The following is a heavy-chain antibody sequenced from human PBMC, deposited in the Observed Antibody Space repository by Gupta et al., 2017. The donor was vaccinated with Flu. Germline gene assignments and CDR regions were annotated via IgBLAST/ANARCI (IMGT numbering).Heavy chain of an antibody. D-gene: IGHD6-19*01. CDR2: IKSKTDGGTT. CDR1: GFTFSNAW. Sequence: EVQLVESGGGLVKPGGSLRLSCAASGFTFSNAWMSWVRQAPGKGLEWVGRIKSKTDGGTTDYAAPVKGRFTISRDDSKNTLYLQMNSLKTEDTAVYYCTTDLGYSSGWSHDYWGQGTLVTVSS. V-gene: IGHV3-15*01. J-gene: IGHJ4*02. CDR3: TTDLGYSSGWSHDY.